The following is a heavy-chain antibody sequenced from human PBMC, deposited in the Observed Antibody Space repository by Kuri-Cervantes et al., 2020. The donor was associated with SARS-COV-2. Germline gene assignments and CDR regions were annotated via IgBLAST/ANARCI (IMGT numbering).Heavy chain of an antibody. V-gene: IGHV3-23*01. J-gene: IGHJ4*02. D-gene: IGHD3/OR15-3a*01. CDR1: GFTFGDYA. CDR2: ISGSGSNT. Sequence: GESLKISCVGSGFTFGDYAMSWVRQSPGKGLEWVSAISGSGSNTYYADSVKGRFIISRDNSENTLYLQMDSLGADDTAVYFCARDKSYGFWREPFDYWGQGTPVTVSS. CDR3: ARDKSYGFWREPFDY.